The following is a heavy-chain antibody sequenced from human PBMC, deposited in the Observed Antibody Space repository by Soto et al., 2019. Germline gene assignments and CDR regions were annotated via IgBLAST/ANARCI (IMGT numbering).Heavy chain of an antibody. D-gene: IGHD3-3*01. Sequence: QVQLVQSGAEVKKPGASWKVSCKASGYTFTSYGISWLRQAPGQGLEWMGWISAYNGNTNYAQKLQGRVTMTTDTSTSTAYMELRSLRSAETAVYYCARAASRYYDFWSGYAEIDYWGQGTLVTVSS. CDR1: GYTFTSYG. J-gene: IGHJ4*02. CDR2: ISAYNGNT. V-gene: IGHV1-18*01. CDR3: ARAASRYYDFWSGYAEIDY.